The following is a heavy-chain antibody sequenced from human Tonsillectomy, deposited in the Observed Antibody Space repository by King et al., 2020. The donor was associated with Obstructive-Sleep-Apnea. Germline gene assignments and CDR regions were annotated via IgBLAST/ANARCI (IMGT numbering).Heavy chain of an antibody. D-gene: IGHD3-22*01. J-gene: IGHJ4*02. CDR1: GDSINSGEDY. Sequence: QLQESGPGLVKPSQTLSLTCTVSGDSINSGEDYWGWIRQPPGKGLEWIGYIYYSGSTYYSPSLKSRVTISVDTSKNQFSLRLTSVTAADTAVYYCARVHYYDTSGYYYYFDYWGQGTRVTVSS. V-gene: IGHV4-30-4*01. CDR2: IYYSGST. CDR3: ARVHYYDTSGYYYYFDY.